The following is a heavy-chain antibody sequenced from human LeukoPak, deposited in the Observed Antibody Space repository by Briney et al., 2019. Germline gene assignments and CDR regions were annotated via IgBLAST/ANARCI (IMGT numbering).Heavy chain of an antibody. CDR3: ARGKRVGVGSPLDY. CDR2: ISSSSSYI. CDR1: GFTFSSYS. Sequence: GVLRLSCAASGFTFSSYSMNWVRQAPGKGLEWVSSISSSSSYIYYADSVKGRFTISRDNAKNSLYLQMNSLRAEDTAVYYCARGKRVGVGSPLDYWGQGTLVTVSS. D-gene: IGHD1-26*01. J-gene: IGHJ4*02. V-gene: IGHV3-21*04.